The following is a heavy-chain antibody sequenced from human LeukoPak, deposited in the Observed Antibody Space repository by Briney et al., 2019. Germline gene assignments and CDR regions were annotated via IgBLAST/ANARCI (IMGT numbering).Heavy chain of an antibody. J-gene: IGHJ3*02. Sequence: GGSLRLSCAASGFTVSSNYMSWVRQAPGKGLEWVSVIYSGGSTYYADSVKGRSTISRDNSKNTLYLQMNSLRVEDTAVYYCARGLFLSGYLDAFDIWGQGTVVTVSS. V-gene: IGHV3-53*01. D-gene: IGHD3-22*01. CDR2: IYSGGST. CDR1: GFTVSSNY. CDR3: ARGLFLSGYLDAFDI.